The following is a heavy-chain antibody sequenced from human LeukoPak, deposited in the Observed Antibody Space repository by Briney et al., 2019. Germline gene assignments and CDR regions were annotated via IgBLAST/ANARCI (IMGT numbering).Heavy chain of an antibody. J-gene: IGHJ4*02. V-gene: IGHV3-48*03. D-gene: IGHD6-13*01. CDR2: ISSSGSTI. Sequence: PGGSLRLSCAASGFSFSSYEMNWVRQAPGKGLEWVSCISSSGSTIYYADSVKGRFTISRDNAKKSLCLHMNSLRAEDTAVYYCAREYSSSPRGYDYWGQGTLVTVSS. CDR1: GFSFSSYE. CDR3: AREYSSSPRGYDY.